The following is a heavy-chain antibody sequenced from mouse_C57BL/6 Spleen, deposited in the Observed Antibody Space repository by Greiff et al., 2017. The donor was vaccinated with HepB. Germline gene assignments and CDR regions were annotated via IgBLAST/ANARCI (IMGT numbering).Heavy chain of an antibody. D-gene: IGHD1-1*01. CDR2: IDPETGGT. Sequence: VKLVESGAELVRPGASVTLSCKASGYTFTDYEMHWVKQTPVHGLEWIGAIDPETGGTAYNQKFKGKAILTADKSSSTAYMELRSLTSEDSAVYYCTRTGYYYGSSYYFDYWGQGTTLTVSS. CDR3: TRTGYYYGSSYYFDY. J-gene: IGHJ2*01. V-gene: IGHV1-15*01. CDR1: GYTFTDYE.